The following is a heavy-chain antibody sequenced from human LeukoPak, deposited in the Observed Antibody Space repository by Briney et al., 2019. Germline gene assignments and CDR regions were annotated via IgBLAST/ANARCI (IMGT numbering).Heavy chain of an antibody. CDR1: GYSFTTYW. D-gene: IGHD6-19*01. V-gene: IGHV5-51*01. CDR2: INPSDSDT. J-gene: IGHJ4*02. CDR3: ARYSGGYKDF. Sequence: GESLKINCKGSGYSFTTYWIGWVRQMPGKGPEWMGVINPSDSDTRYSPSFQGQVTISADKSISTAYLQWSSLKASDAALYYCARYSGGYKDFWRQGTLVTVSS.